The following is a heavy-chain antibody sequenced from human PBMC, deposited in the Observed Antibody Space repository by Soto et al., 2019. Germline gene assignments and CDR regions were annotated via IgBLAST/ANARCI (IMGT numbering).Heavy chain of an antibody. V-gene: IGHV4-30-2*01. Sequence: PSETLSLTCDVSGDTISTGGYTWAWIRQPPGKALEWIGHTYYSGNPYYNPSLKSRVIMSVDRSKNQFSLKLRSVTAADTAVYYCARVRREYDNSGPVDYWGQGTLVTVSS. CDR3: ARVRREYDNSGPVDY. CDR1: GDTISTGGYT. CDR2: TYYSGNP. D-gene: IGHD3-22*01. J-gene: IGHJ4*02.